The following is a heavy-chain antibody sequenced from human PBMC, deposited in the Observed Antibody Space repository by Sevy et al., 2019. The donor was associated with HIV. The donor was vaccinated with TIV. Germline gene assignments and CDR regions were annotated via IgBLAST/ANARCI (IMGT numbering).Heavy chain of an antibody. J-gene: IGHJ5*02. Sequence: ATVKVSCKASGYTFIGYYIHWLRQAPGQGLEWIGRINPSSGGTKYTQKFQGRVTVTTDMSVSTAYMELIGLRSDDTAMYYCAGPTSGSHDWFDPWGQGTLVTVSS. CDR3: AGPTSGSHDWFDP. V-gene: IGHV1-2*06. CDR2: INPSSGGT. CDR1: GYTFIGYY. D-gene: IGHD6-19*01.